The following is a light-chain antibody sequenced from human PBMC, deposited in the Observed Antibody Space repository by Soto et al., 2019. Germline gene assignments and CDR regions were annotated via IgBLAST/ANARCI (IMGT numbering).Light chain of an antibody. CDR3: QQYGSCPPVT. V-gene: IGKV3-20*01. J-gene: IGKJ5*01. CDR2: AAS. Sequence: EIGLTQSPASLSSSTGERATLSCRASQSVSSSYFSWYQQKPEQAPRLLIYAASIKAPGIPDRFSGSGSSTAFSLTISSLEHEDFAVYYCQQYGSCPPVTFGQGTRLEIK. CDR1: QSVSSSY.